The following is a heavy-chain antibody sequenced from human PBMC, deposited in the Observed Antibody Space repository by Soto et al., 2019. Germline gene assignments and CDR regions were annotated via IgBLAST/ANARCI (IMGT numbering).Heavy chain of an antibody. V-gene: IGHV3-33*01. CDR1: GFTFSSYG. CDR2: IWYDGSNK. D-gene: IGHD6-6*01. CDR3: ARGRGNTEYGWFDP. Sequence: QVQLVESGGGVVQPGRSLRLSCAASGFTFSSYGMHWVRQVPGKGLEWVAVIWYDGSNKYYADSVKGRFTISRDNSKNTLYLQMNSLRAEDTAVYYCARGRGNTEYGWFDPWGQGTLVTVSS. J-gene: IGHJ5*02.